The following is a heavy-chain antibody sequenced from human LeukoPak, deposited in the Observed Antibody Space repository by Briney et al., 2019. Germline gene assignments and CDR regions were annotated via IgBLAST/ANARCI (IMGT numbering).Heavy chain of an antibody. D-gene: IGHD2-15*01. CDR2: ISSSSSYI. CDR3: ARGSPGSYYYGMDV. CDR1: GFTFSSYS. V-gene: IGHV3-21*01. Sequence: GGSLRLSCAASGFTFSSYSINWVRQAPGKGLEWVSSISSSSSYIYYADSMKGQFTISRDNAKNSLYLQMNSLRAEDTAVNYCARGSPGSYYYGMDVWGQGTTVTVSS. J-gene: IGHJ6*02.